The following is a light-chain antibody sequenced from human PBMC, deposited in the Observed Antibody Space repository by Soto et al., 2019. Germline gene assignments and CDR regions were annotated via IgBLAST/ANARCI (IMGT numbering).Light chain of an antibody. CDR2: GAS. CDR1: QSINNNF. J-gene: IGKJ1*01. V-gene: IGKV3-20*01. CDR3: QQHGSSPWT. Sequence: EIVLTQSPGTLSLSPGASATLSCRTSQSINNNFFAWYQQRPGQAPRLLIFGASHRATGIPDRFSGSGSGTEFTLTVSRLEPEDFAMYYCQQHGSSPWTFGQGTKV.